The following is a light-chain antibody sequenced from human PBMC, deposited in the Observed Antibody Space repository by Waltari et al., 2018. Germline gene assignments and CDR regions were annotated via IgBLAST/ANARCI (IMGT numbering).Light chain of an antibody. Sequence: ETILTQSPVTLSVSPGDTVTLSCRGSKSVSTNLAWYHQKPGQAPTLLIYHASTRATGVPARFSGSGSETEFTLTVTRLQSEDFGTYCCQQYNEWPPLTFGGGTKVEIK. CDR2: HAS. V-gene: IGKV3-15*01. CDR1: KSVSTN. CDR3: QQYNEWPPLT. J-gene: IGKJ4*01.